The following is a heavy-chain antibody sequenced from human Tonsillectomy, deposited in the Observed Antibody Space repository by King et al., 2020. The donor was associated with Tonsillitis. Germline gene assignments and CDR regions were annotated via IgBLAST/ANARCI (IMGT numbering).Heavy chain of an antibody. CDR3: HSSSSWAEWDTDY. CDR1: GGSISSGGYY. J-gene: IGHJ4*02. Sequence: VQLQESGPGLVKPSQTLSLTCTVSGGSISSGGYYWSWIRQHPGKGLEWIGYIYYSGSTYYNPSLKRRVTISVDTSKNQFSLKLSSVTAADTAVYYCHSSSSWAEWDTDYWGQGTLVTVSS. CDR2: IYYSGST. V-gene: IGHV4-31*03. D-gene: IGHD6-6*01.